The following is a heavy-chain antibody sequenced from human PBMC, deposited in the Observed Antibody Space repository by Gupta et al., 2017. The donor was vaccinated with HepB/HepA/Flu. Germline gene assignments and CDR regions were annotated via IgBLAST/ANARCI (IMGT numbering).Heavy chain of an antibody. CDR3: AKDGGDYDFWSGYYRYYFDN. Sequence: EVQLLESGGDLVHPGGAVRLSCTASGFTFNNYVMSWVRQAPGKGLEWVSAISGSGETTLYADSVKGRFTVSRDNSENTLYLQMLSLRAEDTAVYYCAKDGGDYDFWSGYYRYYFDNWGQGTLVTVSS. D-gene: IGHD3-3*01. J-gene: IGHJ4*02. V-gene: IGHV3-23*01. CDR2: ISGSGETT. CDR1: GFTFNNYV.